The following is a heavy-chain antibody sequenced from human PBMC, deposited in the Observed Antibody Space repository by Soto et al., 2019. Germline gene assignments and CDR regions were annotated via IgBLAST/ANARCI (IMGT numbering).Heavy chain of an antibody. Sequence: QVQLVESGGGVVQPGRSLRLSCAASGFTFSSYGMHWVRQAPGKGLEWVAVISYDGSKKYYSDSVKGRFTISRDNSKNTLYLQMNSLRAEDTAVYYCAKVGAYYYDPSPGLSLWGTFDYWGQGTLVTVSS. CDR3: AKVGAYYYDPSPGLSLWGTFDY. CDR1: GFTFSSYG. V-gene: IGHV3-30*18. D-gene: IGHD3-22*01. CDR2: ISYDGSKK. J-gene: IGHJ4*02.